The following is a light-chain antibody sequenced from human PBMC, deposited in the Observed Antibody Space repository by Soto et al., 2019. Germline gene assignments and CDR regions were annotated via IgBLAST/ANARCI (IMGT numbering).Light chain of an antibody. CDR1: QGINNY. Sequence: DIRMTQSPSSLSASVGDSVTITCRASQGINNYLAWYQQKPGKVPVLLIYSASTLKPGIPSRFSGSGTGTDFTLTISSLQPADFATYYCQKYDGAPRTFGQGTKVDIK. CDR2: SAS. V-gene: IGKV1-27*01. CDR3: QKYDGAPRT. J-gene: IGKJ1*01.